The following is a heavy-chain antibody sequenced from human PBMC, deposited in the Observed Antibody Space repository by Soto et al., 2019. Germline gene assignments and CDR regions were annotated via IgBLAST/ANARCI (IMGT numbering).Heavy chain of an antibody. CDR1: GYTLTELS. V-gene: IGHV1-24*01. Sequence: ASVKVSCKVCGYTLTELSMHWVRQVPGKGLEWMGGFDPEDGETIYAQKFQGRVTMTEDTSTNTAYMELSSLRSEDTAVYYCATYLVGVADAFDIWGQGTMVTVSS. CDR2: FDPEDGET. CDR3: ATYLVGVADAFDI. D-gene: IGHD6-19*01. J-gene: IGHJ3*02.